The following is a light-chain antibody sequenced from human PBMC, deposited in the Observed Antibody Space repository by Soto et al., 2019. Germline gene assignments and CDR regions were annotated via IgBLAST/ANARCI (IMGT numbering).Light chain of an antibody. J-gene: IGKJ5*01. CDR1: QTISRNY. CDR2: HGS. Sequence: IALTQSPGTLSLSPGESVTLSCMTSQTISRNYLAWYQQKPGLAPRLIMYHGSRRAAGTPDRFSGSGSGTDFTLTISRLEPEDFAVYYCQQYGSSPITFGQGTRLEIK. V-gene: IGKV3-20*01. CDR3: QQYGSSPIT.